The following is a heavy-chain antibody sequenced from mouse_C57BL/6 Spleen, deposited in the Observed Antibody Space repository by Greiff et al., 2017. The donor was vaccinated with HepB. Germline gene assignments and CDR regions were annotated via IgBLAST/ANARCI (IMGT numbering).Heavy chain of an antibody. Sequence: VQLQQPGAELVKPGASVKLSCKASGYTFTTYWMHWVKQRPEQGLEWIGMIHPNSGSTNYNEKLKSKATLTVDKASSTAYMQLSSLTSEDSAVYYCARLGLDYWGQGTTLTVSS. CDR2: IHPNSGST. V-gene: IGHV1-64*01. CDR1: GYTFTTYW. CDR3: ARLGLDY. J-gene: IGHJ2*01.